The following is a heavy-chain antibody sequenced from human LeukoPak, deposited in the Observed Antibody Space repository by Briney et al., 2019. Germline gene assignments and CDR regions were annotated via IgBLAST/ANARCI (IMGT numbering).Heavy chain of an antibody. V-gene: IGHV4-34*01. D-gene: IGHD2-15*01. CDR2: INHSGST. CDR1: GGSFSGYY. J-gene: IGHJ6*03. CDR3: ARGFCSGGSCYSNYYYYYYMDV. Sequence: PSETLSLTCAVYGGSFSGYYWSWIRQPPGKGLEWIGEINHSGSTNYNPSLESRVTISVDTSKNQFSLKLSSVTAADTAVYYCARGFCSGGSCYSNYYYYYYMDVWGKGTTVTVSS.